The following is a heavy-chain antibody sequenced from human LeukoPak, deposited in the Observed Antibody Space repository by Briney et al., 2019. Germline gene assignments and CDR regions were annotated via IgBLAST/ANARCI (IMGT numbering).Heavy chain of an antibody. V-gene: IGHV3-21*01. CDR1: GFTFSSYS. Sequence: GGSLRLSCAASGFTFSSYSMNWVRQAPGKGLEWVSSISSSSSYIYYADSVKGRFTISRDNAKNSLYLQMNSLRAEDTAVYYCASSSYPGYYYYYYGMDVWGQGTTVTVSS. CDR3: ASSSYPGYYYYYYGMDV. J-gene: IGHJ6*02. CDR2: ISSSSSYI. D-gene: IGHD2-2*01.